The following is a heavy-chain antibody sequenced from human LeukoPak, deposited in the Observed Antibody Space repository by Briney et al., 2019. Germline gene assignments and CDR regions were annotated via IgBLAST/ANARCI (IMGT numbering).Heavy chain of an antibody. CDR2: IYSSGST. Sequence: SQTLSLTCTVSGGSISSGSYYWSWIRQPAGKGLEWIGRIYSSGSTNYSPSLKSRVTISIDTSKNQFSLKLSSLTAADTAVYYCESGGRWGQGTVVTVSS. D-gene: IGHD1-26*01. CDR1: GGSISSGSYY. J-gene: IGHJ3*01. V-gene: IGHV4-61*02. CDR3: ESGGR.